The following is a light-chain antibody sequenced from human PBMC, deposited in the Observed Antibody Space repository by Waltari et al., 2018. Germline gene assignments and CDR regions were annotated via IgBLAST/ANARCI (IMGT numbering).Light chain of an antibody. CDR2: DVS. V-gene: IGLV2-14*03. CDR3: ASYTSSSLI. Sequence: QSALTQPASVSGSPGQSITISCTGTSSDIGLYNYFSWYQQQPDRDPKLLIFDVSNRPSGVPNRFSGSKSGNTASLTITGLQAEDEADYYCASYTSSSLIFGGGTKLTVL. J-gene: IGLJ2*01. CDR1: SSDIGLYNY.